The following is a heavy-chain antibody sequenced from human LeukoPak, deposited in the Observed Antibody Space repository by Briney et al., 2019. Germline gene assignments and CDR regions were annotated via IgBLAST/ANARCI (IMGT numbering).Heavy chain of an antibody. Sequence: GRCLRLSCAASGFILSSYAMYWVRQAPGKGLEWVAVISYDGTNKYYADSVKGRFTISRDNSKNTGYLQMNSLRAEDTAVYYCARDRDRDIIGDGMDVWGKGTTVTVSS. CDR2: ISYDGTNK. J-gene: IGHJ6*04. CDR3: ARDRDRDIIGDGMDV. V-gene: IGHV3-30*04. CDR1: GFILSSYA. D-gene: IGHD2-15*01.